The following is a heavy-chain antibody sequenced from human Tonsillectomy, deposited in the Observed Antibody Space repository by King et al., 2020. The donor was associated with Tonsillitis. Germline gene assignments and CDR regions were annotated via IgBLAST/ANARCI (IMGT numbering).Heavy chain of an antibody. CDR1: GYSFTSYW. V-gene: IGHV5-51*03. Sequence: QLVQSGAEVKKPGESLKISCKGSGYSFTSYWIGWVRQMPGKGLEWMGSIDPGDSDTRYSPSFQGQFPISADKSNSTAYLQWGSLNASDTAMYYCARPIQRFSFGAFDIWGQGTMVTVSS. D-gene: IGHD3-3*01. CDR2: IDPGDSDT. J-gene: IGHJ3*02. CDR3: ARPIQRFSFGAFDI.